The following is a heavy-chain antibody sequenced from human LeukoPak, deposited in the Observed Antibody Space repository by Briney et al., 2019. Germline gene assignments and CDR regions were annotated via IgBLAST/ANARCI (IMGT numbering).Heavy chain of an antibody. V-gene: IGHV1-46*01. CDR1: GYTFTSYY. D-gene: IGHD3-16*02. J-gene: IGHJ4*02. Sequence: GASVKVSCKASGYTFTSYYMHWVRQAPGQGLEWMGIINPSGGSTSYAQKFQGRVTITTDESTSTAYMELSSLRSEDTAVYYCARGNLFVRGTYYFDYWGQGTLVTVSS. CDR3: ARGNLFVRGTYYFDY. CDR2: INPSGGST.